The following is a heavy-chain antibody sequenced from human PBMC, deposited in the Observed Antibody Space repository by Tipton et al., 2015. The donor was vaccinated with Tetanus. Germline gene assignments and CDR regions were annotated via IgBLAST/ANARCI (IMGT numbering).Heavy chain of an antibody. CDR2: ISYDGGYK. J-gene: IGHJ6*04. D-gene: IGHD1-14*01. Sequence: SLRLSCPASGFTFGNFAMHWVRQAPGKGLEWVTFISYDGGYKYYIDSVKGRFTISRDNSKDTMSLQLNSLRADDTAIYYCAKEALGVLNLWGKGTTVTVSS. CDR1: GFTFGNFA. V-gene: IGHV3-30*04. CDR3: AKEALGVLNL.